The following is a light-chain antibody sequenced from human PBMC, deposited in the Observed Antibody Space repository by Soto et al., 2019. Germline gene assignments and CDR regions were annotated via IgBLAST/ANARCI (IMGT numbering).Light chain of an antibody. Sequence: DIVMTQSPLSLPVTPGEPASISCRSSQSLLHSNGYNYLDWYLQKPGQSPQLLIYLGSNRASGVPDRFSGSGSGTDVTLKISRVEAEHVGVYYCIQALQTFTFGPGTKVDIK. CDR1: QSLLHSNGYNY. CDR3: IQALQTFT. CDR2: LGS. J-gene: IGKJ3*01. V-gene: IGKV2-28*01.